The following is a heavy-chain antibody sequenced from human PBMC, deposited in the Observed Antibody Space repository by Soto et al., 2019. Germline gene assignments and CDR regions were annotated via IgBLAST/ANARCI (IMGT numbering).Heavy chain of an antibody. D-gene: IGHD3-22*01. J-gene: IGHJ6*02. CDR3: ARGRYYYDSSGYRRHYYYGMDV. Sequence: QVQLVQSGAEVKKPGASVKVSCKASGGTFSSYAISWVRQAPGQGLEWMGGIIPIFVRANYAQKFQGRVTITAVKSTSTAYMELSSVRSEDTDVYYCARGRYYYDSSGYRRHYYYGMDVWGQGTTVTVSS. CDR2: IIPIFVRA. V-gene: IGHV1-69*06. CDR1: GGTFSSYA.